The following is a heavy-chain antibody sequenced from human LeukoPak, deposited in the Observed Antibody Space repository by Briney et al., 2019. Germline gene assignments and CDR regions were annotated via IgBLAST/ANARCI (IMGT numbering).Heavy chain of an antibody. CDR1: GGTFSSYA. CDR2: IIPIFGTA. Sequence: SVKVSCKASGGTFSSYAISWVRQAPGQGLEWMGGIIPIFGTANYAQRFQGRVTITADESTSTAYMELSSLRSGDTAVYYCTSDPLPSTVPTQNYDYWGQGTLVTVSS. J-gene: IGHJ4*02. V-gene: IGHV1-69*01. CDR3: TSDPLPSTVPTQNYDY. D-gene: IGHD4-11*01.